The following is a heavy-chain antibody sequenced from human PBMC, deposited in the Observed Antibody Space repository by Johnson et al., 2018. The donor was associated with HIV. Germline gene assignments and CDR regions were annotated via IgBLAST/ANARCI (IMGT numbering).Heavy chain of an antibody. D-gene: IGHD6-19*01. CDR1: GFTVSSNY. CDR3: AKGSGWYSAFDI. J-gene: IGHJ3*02. Sequence: VQLVESGGGLIQPGGSLRLSCAASGFTVSSNYMSWVRQAPGKGLEWVAVIWYDGSNKYYADSVKGRFTISRDNSKNTLYLQMNSLRAEDTAVYYCAKGSGWYSAFDIWGQGTMVTVSS. CDR2: IWYDGSNK. V-gene: IGHV3-30*02.